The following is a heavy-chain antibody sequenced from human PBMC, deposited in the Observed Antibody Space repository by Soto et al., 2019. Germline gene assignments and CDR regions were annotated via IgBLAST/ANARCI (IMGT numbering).Heavy chain of an antibody. V-gene: IGHV4-39*01. CDR3: ARHATPWDRSTYYAY. CDR1: VDTMKICDSL. CDR2: IYYSHST. D-gene: IGHD3-16*01. Sequence: TCAVCVDTMKICDSLWCLIRKHPGKGLEWIGSIYYSHSTYYKTPLESRVTISVDTSKNQFALKLTSVTAAHTAVYYCARHATPWDRSTYYAYRGQRS. J-gene: IGHJ4*02.